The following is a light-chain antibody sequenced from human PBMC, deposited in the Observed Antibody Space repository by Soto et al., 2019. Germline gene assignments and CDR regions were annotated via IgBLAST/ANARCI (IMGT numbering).Light chain of an antibody. J-gene: IGKJ5*01. Sequence: DIQMTQSPSSLSASVGERVTITCRASQTISSYLNWYQQKPGKAPKLLIYKASNLESGLPSRFTGSGSGTEFTLTISSLQSDDFASYYCQQYSTYPITFGQGTRLEIK. CDR3: QQYSTYPIT. CDR2: KAS. V-gene: IGKV1-5*03. CDR1: QTISSY.